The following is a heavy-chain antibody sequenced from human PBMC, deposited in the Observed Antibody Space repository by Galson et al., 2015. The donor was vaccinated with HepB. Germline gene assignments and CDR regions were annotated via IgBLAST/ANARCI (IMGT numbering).Heavy chain of an antibody. D-gene: IGHD2-2*01. CDR3: ARDGGYCSSTSCYYYFDY. CDR1: GYTLTSYG. J-gene: IGHJ4*02. Sequence: SVKVSCKASGYTLTSYGISWVRQAPGQGLEWMGWISAYNGNTNYAQKLQGRVTMTTDTSTSTAYMELRSLRSDDTAVYYCARDGGYCSSTSCYYYFDYWGQGTLVTVSS. V-gene: IGHV1-18*01. CDR2: ISAYNGNT.